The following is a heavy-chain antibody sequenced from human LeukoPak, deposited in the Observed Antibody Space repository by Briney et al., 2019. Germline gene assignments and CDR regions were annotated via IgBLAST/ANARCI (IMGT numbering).Heavy chain of an antibody. V-gene: IGHV3-23*03. CDR1: GFSLSSYA. J-gene: IGHJ5*02. CDR3: AKDLKYGDGRWEFDP. CDR2: IKSGDSTR. D-gene: IGHD4-17*01. Sequence: GGSLRLSCAASGFSLSSYAMSWVRQAPGKGVDRGSGIKSGDSTRYYPDTVKGGFTISRDSTKNTVYLQMTSLRAEDTAVYYCAKDLKYGDGRWEFDPWGQGTLVTVSS.